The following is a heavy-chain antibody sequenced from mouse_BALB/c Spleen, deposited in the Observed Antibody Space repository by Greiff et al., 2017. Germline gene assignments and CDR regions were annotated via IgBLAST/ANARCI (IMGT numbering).Heavy chain of an antibody. J-gene: IGHJ2*01. D-gene: IGHD1-1*01. CDR3: ARDYYGSSYFDY. CDR2: INSNGGST. V-gene: IGHV5-6-3*01. CDR1: GFTFSSYG. Sequence: EVNLVESGGGLVQPGGSLKLSCAASGFTFSSYGMSWVRQTPDKRLELVATINSNGGSTYYPDSVKGRFTISRDNAKNTLYLQMSSLKSEDTAMYYCARDYYGSSYFDYWGQGTTLTVSS.